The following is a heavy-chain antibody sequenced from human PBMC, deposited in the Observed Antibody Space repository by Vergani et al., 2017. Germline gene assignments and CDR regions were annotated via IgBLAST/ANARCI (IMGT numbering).Heavy chain of an antibody. J-gene: IGHJ4*02. V-gene: IGHV3-30*02. CDR1: GFTLSNYD. CDR2: IQFDGGNQ. CDR3: AKHFRGWGIDY. D-gene: IGHD3-16*01. Sequence: QVQLVESGGGVVQRGGSLRLSCAPSGFTLSNYDMQWIRQGPGKGLEFVAFIQFDGGNQYYADSVKGRFTLSRNFSKNTLYLQMNSLRTDDTTTYYCAKHFRGWGIDYWGQGTQVIVSS.